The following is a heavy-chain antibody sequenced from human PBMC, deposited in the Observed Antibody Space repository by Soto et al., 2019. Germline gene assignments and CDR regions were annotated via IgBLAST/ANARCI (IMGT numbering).Heavy chain of an antibody. CDR3: ARRYGWLYFDY. CDR1: GDSISSSNYF. J-gene: IGHJ4*02. CDR2: IFYSGST. V-gene: IGHV4-39*01. Sequence: SETLSLTCTVSGDSISSSNYFGGWIRQPPGKGLEWIGTIFYSGSTYYNPSLKSRVTISVDTSKNQFSLRLTSVTAADTALYYCARRYGWLYFDYWGQGSLVTVS. D-gene: IGHD6-19*01.